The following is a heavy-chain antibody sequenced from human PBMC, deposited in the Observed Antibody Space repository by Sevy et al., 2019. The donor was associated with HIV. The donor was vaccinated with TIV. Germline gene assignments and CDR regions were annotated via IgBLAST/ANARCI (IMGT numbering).Heavy chain of an antibody. CDR3: YTDSWSQEDYYDY. CDR1: GFTFTNAW. D-gene: IGHD6-13*01. Sequence: GGSLRLSCAASGFTFTNAWMSWVRQAPGKGLEWVARFKGKASGGDRDDAEPVKGSFIISRDDTKNTLYLQMSSLRTEDTAVYECYTDSWSQEDYYDYWGQGTLVTVSS. J-gene: IGHJ4*02. V-gene: IGHV3-15*01. CDR2: FKGKASGGDR.